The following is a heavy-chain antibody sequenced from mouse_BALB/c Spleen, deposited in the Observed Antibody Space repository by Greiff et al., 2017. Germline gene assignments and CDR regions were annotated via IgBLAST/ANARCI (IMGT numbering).Heavy chain of an antibody. CDR2: ISSGSSTI. V-gene: IGHV5-17*02. Sequence: EVKLMESGGGLVQPGGSRKLSCAASGFTFSSFGMHWVRQAPEKGLEWVAYISSGSSTIYYADTVKGRFTISRDNPKNTLFLQMTSLRSEDTAMYYCARGNYGSSGFAYWGQGTTLTVSS. D-gene: IGHD1-1*01. J-gene: IGHJ2*01. CDR3: ARGNYGSSGFAY. CDR1: GFTFSSFG.